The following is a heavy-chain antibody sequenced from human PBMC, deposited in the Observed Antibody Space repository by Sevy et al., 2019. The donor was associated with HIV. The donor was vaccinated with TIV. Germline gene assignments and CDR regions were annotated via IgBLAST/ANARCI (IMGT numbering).Heavy chain of an antibody. D-gene: IGHD3-22*01. CDR3: AKVRYYYDSSGSIIDAFDI. V-gene: IGHV3-23*01. CDR1: GFTFSSYA. CDR2: IRGSGGST. J-gene: IGHJ3*02. Sequence: GGSLRLSCAASGFTFSSYAMSWVRQAPGKGLEWVSAIRGSGGSTYYADSVKGRFTISRDNSKNTLYLQMNSLRAEDTAAYYCAKVRYYYDSSGSIIDAFDIWGQGTMVTVSS.